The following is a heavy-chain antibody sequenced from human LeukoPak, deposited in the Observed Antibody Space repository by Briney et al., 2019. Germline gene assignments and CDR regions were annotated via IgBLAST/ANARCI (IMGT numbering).Heavy chain of an antibody. CDR1: GGSISSGSYY. CDR2: VYYSGST. D-gene: IGHD1-26*01. J-gene: IGHJ4*02. Sequence: SETLSLTCTVSGGSISSGSYYWGYIRQPPQKGLEWIGSVYYSGSTYYNPSLKSQVTISVDTSKNQFSLKLSSVTAADTAVYYCARQGLWELPTFDSWGQGTLVSVSS. V-gene: IGHV4-39*01. CDR3: ARQGLWELPTFDS.